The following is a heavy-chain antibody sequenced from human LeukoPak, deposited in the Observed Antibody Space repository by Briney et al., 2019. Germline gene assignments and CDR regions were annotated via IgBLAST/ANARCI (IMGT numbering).Heavy chain of an antibody. Sequence: KSGGSLRLSCAASGFIFSSYSMNWVRQAPGKGLEWVSFISSGSSYLHYADSVKGRFTISRDNAKNSLYLQMNSLRAEDTAVYYCARGSGSYAGGADYWGQGTLVTVSS. J-gene: IGHJ4*02. CDR3: ARGSGSYAGGADY. V-gene: IGHV3-21*06. D-gene: IGHD1-26*01. CDR2: ISSGSSYL. CDR1: GFIFSSYS.